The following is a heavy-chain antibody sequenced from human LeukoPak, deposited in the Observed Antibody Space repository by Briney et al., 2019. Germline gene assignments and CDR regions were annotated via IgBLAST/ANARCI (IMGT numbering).Heavy chain of an antibody. CDR3: AKAEYCSSTSCYVAPMFDY. Sequence: PGGTLRLSCAASGFTFSSYGMSWVRQAPGKGLEWASAISGSGGSTYYADSVKGRFTISRDNSKNTLYLQMNSLRAEDTAVYYCAKAEYCSSTSCYVAPMFDYWGQGTLVTVSS. J-gene: IGHJ4*02. CDR2: ISGSGGST. D-gene: IGHD2-2*01. V-gene: IGHV3-23*01. CDR1: GFTFSSYG.